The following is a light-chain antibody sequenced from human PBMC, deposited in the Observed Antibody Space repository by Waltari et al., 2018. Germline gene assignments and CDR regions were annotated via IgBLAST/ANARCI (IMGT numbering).Light chain of an antibody. CDR2: RNN. J-gene: IGLJ1*01. Sequence: QSVLTQPPSASGTPGQRFTISCSGSSSNIGSNYVYWYQQLPGTAPKLLTYRNNQRPSGVPDRFSGSKSGTSASLAISGLRSEDEADYYCAAWDDSLSGYVFGTGTKVTVL. V-gene: IGLV1-47*01. CDR1: SSNIGSNY. CDR3: AAWDDSLSGYV.